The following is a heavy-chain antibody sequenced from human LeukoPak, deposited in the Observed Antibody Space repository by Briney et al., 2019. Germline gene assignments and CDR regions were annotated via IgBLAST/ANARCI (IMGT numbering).Heavy chain of an antibody. V-gene: IGHV3-9*01. J-gene: IGHJ6*02. Sequence: GGSLRLSCAASGFTFDDYAMHWVRQAPGKGLEWVSGISWNSGSIGYADSVKGRFTISRDNAKNSLYLQMNSLRAEDTALYYCAKDCDYYGMDVWGQGTTVTVSS. CDR1: GFTFDDYA. CDR3: AKDCDYYGMDV. CDR2: ISWNSGSI.